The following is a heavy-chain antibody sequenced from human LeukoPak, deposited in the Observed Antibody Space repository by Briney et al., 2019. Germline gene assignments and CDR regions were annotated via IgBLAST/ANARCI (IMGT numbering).Heavy chain of an antibody. CDR2: INQSGDT. Sequence: PSETLSLTCAVYSGSFGGYYWTWIRQPPGKGLEWIGEINQSGDTNYNPSLKSRVTISVDTSKNQFSLKLSSVTAADTAVYYCARDYVVVVPAAMGGYYYYGMDVWGQGTTVTVSS. CDR1: SGSFGGYY. D-gene: IGHD2-2*01. V-gene: IGHV4-34*01. CDR3: ARDYVVVVPAAMGGYYYYGMDV. J-gene: IGHJ6*02.